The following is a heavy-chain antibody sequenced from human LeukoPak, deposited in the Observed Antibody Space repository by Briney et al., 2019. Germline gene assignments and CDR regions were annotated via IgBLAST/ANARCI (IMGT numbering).Heavy chain of an antibody. V-gene: IGHV4-59*08. CDR3: ARRYYGDVYHFDY. D-gene: IGHD4-17*01. CDR2: IYYTGTT. CDR1: GGSISSYY. Sequence: NTSETLPLTCTVSGGSISSYYWSWIRQPPGKGLEWIGYIYYTGTTNYNPSLKSRVTISVDASKNQFSLKLSSVTAADTAVYYCARRYYGDVYHFDYWGRGTLVTVSS. J-gene: IGHJ4*02.